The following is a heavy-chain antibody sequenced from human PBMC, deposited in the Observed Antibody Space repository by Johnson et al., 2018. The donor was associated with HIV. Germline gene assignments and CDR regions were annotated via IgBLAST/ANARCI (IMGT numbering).Heavy chain of an antibody. J-gene: IGHJ3*02. Sequence: VQLVESGGGVVQPGRSLRLSCVVSGFTFSSYGMHWVRQAPGKGLEWVAFIRYDGSNKYYADSVKGRFTLSRDNSKNTLYLQMNSLRGEDTAVYYCARDRGYCTNGVCYYDAFDIWGQGTMVTVSA. CDR2: IRYDGSNK. V-gene: IGHV3-33*08. CDR3: ARDRGYCTNGVCYYDAFDI. D-gene: IGHD2-8*01. CDR1: GFTFSSYG.